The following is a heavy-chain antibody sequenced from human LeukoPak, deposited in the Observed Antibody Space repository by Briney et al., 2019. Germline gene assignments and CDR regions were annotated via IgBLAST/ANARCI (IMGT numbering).Heavy chain of an antibody. CDR3: TRGYRWRTTYNLLTGFFDL. CDR2: ISSVGRNK. Sequence: PGGSLRLSRSLSGVSQCALPKLYPRQAPGKGLEWVAIISSVGRNKYYADSVKGRFTISRDNSNNTLYLQMNSLGPEDTAIYYCCTRGYRWRTTYNLLTGFFDLWGRGTLVTVSS. J-gene: IGHJ2*01. V-gene: IGHV3-30*04. CDR1: GVSQCALP. D-gene: IGHD1-1*01.